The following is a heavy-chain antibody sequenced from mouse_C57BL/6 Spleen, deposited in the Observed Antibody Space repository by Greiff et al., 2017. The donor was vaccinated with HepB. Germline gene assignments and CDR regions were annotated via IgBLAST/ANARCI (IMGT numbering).Heavy chain of an antibody. CDR1: GYTFTSYW. J-gene: IGHJ3*01. D-gene: IGHD1-1*01. CDR3: ARPHYYGTSWFAY. V-gene: IGHV1-64*01. CDR2: IHPNSGST. Sequence: VQLQESGAELVKPGASVKLSCKASGYTFTSYWMHWVKQRPGQGLEWIGMIHPNSGSTNYNEKFRSKATLTVDKSSSTAYMQLSSLTSEDSAVYYCARPHYYGTSWFAYWGQGTLVTVSA.